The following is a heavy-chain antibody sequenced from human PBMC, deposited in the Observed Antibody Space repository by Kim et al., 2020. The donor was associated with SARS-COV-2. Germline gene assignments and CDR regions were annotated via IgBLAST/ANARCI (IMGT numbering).Heavy chain of an antibody. CDR1: GFTFSSCA. CDR3: ARDPWSPLRGVTYSYYCMDV. D-gene: IGHD3-10*01. Sequence: GGSLRLSCAASGFTFSSCAMHWVRQAPGKGLEWVAVISYDGSNKNYADSVKGRFTISRDNSKNTRYLQMNRLRGEDTALYYCARDPWSPLRGVTYSYYCMDVWGRGTTVTVSS. J-gene: IGHJ6*02. CDR2: ISYDGSNK. V-gene: IGHV3-30-3*01.